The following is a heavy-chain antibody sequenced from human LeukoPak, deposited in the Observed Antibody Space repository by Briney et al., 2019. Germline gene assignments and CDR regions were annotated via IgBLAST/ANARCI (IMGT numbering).Heavy chain of an antibody. Sequence: PGGSLRLSCVASGFTFSYYSMNWVRQAPGKGLEWVSYINSISGEIWYADSVKGRFTISRDNSKNTLYLQMNSLRAEDTAVYYCAGDRGSNWFDPWGQGTLVTVSS. CDR1: GFTFSYYS. V-gene: IGHV3-21*05. D-gene: IGHD6-25*01. CDR2: INSISGEI. CDR3: AGDRGSNWFDP. J-gene: IGHJ5*01.